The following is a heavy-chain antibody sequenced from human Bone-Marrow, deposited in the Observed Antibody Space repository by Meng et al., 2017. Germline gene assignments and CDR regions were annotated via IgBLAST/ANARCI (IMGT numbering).Heavy chain of an antibody. J-gene: IGHJ4*02. CDR3: ARARSSSWSFDY. V-gene: IGHV4-30-4*01. CDR1: GGSISSGDYY. D-gene: IGHD6-13*01. CDR2: IYNSGST. Sequence: QVQLQESGPGLVKPSQTLSPTCTCSGGSISSGDYYWSWIRQPPGKGLAWIGYIYNSGSTYYNPSLKSRVTISVDTSKNQFSLKLRFVTAADTAVYYCARARSSSWSFDYWGQGTLVTVSS.